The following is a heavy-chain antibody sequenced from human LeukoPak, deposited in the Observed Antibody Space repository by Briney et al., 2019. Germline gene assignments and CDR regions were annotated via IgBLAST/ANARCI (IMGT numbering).Heavy chain of an antibody. V-gene: IGHV4-34*01. J-gene: IGHJ5*02. CDR3: ARRKARRSWFDP. CDR2: INHSGST. CDR1: GGSFSGYY. Sequence: PSETLSLTCAVYGGSFSGYYWSWIRRPPGKGLEWIGEINHSGSTNYNPSLKSRVTISVDTSKNQFSLKLSSVTAADTAVYYCARRKARRSWFDPWGQGTLVTVSS.